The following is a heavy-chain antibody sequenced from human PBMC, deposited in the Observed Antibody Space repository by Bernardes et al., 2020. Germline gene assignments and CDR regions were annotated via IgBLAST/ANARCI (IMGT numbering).Heavy chain of an antibody. Sequence: GGSLRLSCAASGFTFSSYSMNWVRQAPGKGLEWVSYISSSSSTIYYADSVKGRFTISRDNAKNSLYLQMNSLRDEDTAVYYCARDLVGCSSTSYRSGWFDPWGQGTLVTVSS. V-gene: IGHV3-48*02. CDR3: ARDLVGCSSTSYRSGWFDP. CDR1: GFTFSSYS. CDR2: ISSSSSTI. J-gene: IGHJ5*02. D-gene: IGHD2-2*01.